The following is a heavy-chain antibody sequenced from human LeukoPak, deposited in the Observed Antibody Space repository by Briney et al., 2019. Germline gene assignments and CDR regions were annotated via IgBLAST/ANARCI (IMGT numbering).Heavy chain of an antibody. CDR2: INTDTGNP. CDR1: GYTFTTYA. V-gene: IGHV7-4-1*02. CDR3: AREGTGVAYDY. J-gene: IGHJ4*02. D-gene: IGHD3/OR15-3a*01. Sequence: ASVKVSCKTSGYTFTTYAMHWVRQAPGQGLEWTGWINTDTGNPTYAQGFTGRFVFSLDTSVSTAYLQISSLKADDSVVYYCAREGTGVAYDYWGQGTLVTVSS.